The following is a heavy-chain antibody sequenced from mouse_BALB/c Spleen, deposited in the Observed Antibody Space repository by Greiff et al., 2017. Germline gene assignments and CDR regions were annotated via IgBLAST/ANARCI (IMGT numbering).Heavy chain of an antibody. V-gene: IGHV1S29*02. D-gene: IGHD2-14*01. Sequence: VQLQQSGPELVKPGASVKISCKASGYTFTDYNMHWVKQSHGKSLEWIGYIYPYNGGTGYNQKFKSKATLTVDNSSSTAYMELRSLTSEDSAVYYCARSYRYAFDYWGQGTTLTVSS. CDR3: ARSYRYAFDY. CDR1: GYTFTDYN. J-gene: IGHJ2*01. CDR2: IYPYNGGT.